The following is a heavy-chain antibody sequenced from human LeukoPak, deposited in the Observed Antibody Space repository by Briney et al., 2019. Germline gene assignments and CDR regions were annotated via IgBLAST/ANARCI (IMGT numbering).Heavy chain of an antibody. Sequence: PGGSLRLSCAASTFTFSSYWMSWVRQAPGKGLEWVANIKQDGSEKYYVDSVKGRFTISRDNAKNSLYLQMNSLRAEDTAVYYCARDGDSSSGEAFDIWGQGTMVTVSS. J-gene: IGHJ3*02. CDR1: TFTFSSYW. CDR2: IKQDGSEK. D-gene: IGHD3-16*01. V-gene: IGHV3-7*01. CDR3: ARDGDSSSGEAFDI.